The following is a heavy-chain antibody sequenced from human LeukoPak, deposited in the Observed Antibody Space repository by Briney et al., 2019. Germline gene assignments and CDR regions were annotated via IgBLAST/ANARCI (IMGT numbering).Heavy chain of an antibody. Sequence: GASVKVSCKASGGTFSSYAISWVRQAPGQGLEWMGGIIPIFGTANYAQKFQGRVTITAEESTSTAYMELSSLRSEATAVYYCAGSTVTRLAEYFQHWGQGTLVTVSS. CDR3: AGSTVTRLAEYFQH. V-gene: IGHV1-69*13. CDR2: IIPIFGTA. CDR1: GGTFSSYA. J-gene: IGHJ1*01. D-gene: IGHD4-17*01.